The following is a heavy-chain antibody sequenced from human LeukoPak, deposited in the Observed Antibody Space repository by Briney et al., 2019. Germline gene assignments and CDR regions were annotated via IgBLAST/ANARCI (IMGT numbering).Heavy chain of an antibody. CDR3: ARGGGNDFWSGYHDF. V-gene: IGHV3-9*03. CDR1: GFRFDDYA. Sequence: QAGRSLRLSCAASGFRFDDYAMYWVRHAPGKGLEWVSGITWNSGSIDYADSVKGRFTISRDNAKNSLYLQMNSLRVEDMALYYCARGGGNDFWSGYHDFWGQGTLVTVSS. CDR2: ITWNSGSI. J-gene: IGHJ4*02. D-gene: IGHD3-3*01.